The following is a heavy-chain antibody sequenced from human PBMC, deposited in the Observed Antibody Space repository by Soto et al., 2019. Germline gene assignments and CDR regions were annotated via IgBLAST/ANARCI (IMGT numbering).Heavy chain of an antibody. J-gene: IGHJ6*02. D-gene: IGHD2-21*01. Sequence: GGSLRLSCIASGFTFRNYAMAWVRQAPGEDLEWVSAIGTSGTPTLYADSVKSRFSISRDDSRNTVSLQMNSLRVEDTATYYCTRILWSSRRDALDIWGQGTTVTVSS. CDR1: GFTFRNYA. V-gene: IGHV3-23*01. CDR2: IGTSGTPT. CDR3: TRILWSSRRDALDI.